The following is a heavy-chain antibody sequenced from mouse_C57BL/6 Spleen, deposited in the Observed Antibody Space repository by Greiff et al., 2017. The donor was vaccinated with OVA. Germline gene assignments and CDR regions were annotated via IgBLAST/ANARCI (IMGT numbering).Heavy chain of an antibody. CDR2: IDPSDSYT. D-gene: IGHD3-2*02. V-gene: IGHV1-59*01. Sequence: QVQLQQPGAELVRPGTSVTLSCKASGYTFTSSWMHWVKQRPGQGLEWIGVIDPSDSYTNYNQKFKGKATLTVDTSSSTAYMQLSSLTSEDSAVYYCARELRLYAMDYWGQGTSVTVSS. J-gene: IGHJ4*01. CDR3: ARELRLYAMDY. CDR1: GYTFTSSW.